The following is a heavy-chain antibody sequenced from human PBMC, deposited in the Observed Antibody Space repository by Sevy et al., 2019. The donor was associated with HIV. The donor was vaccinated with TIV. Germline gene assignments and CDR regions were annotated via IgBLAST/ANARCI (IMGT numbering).Heavy chain of an antibody. CDR2: IRYDGSNK. CDR1: GFTFSSYD. Sequence: GGSLRLSCAASGFTFSSYDMYWVRQAPGKGLEWVAFIRYDGSNKYYADSVKGRFTISRDNSKNTLYLQMNSLRAEDTAVYYCAKDRAYGSGSYYYGMDVWGQGTTVTVSS. V-gene: IGHV3-30*02. CDR3: AKDRAYGSGSYYYGMDV. D-gene: IGHD1-26*01. J-gene: IGHJ6*02.